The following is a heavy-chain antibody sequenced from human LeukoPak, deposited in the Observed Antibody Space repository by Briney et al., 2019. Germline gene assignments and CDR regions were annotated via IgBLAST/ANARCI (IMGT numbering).Heavy chain of an antibody. D-gene: IGHD3-22*01. V-gene: IGHV1-18*01. CDR2: ISPYNGNT. CDR3: ARKLYDSSRYGQTYYFDY. CDR1: GYTFTSYG. J-gene: IGHJ4*02. Sequence: ASVKVSCKASGYTFTSYGVSWVRQAPGQGLEWMGWISPYNGNTNYAQKLQGRVTMTTDTSTSTAYMDLRSLRSDETAVYYCARKLYDSSRYGQTYYFDYWGQGTLVTVSS.